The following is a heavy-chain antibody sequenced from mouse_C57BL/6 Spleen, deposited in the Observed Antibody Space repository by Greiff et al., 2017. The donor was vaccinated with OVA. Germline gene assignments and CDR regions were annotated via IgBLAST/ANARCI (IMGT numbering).Heavy chain of an antibody. D-gene: IGHD3-1*01. Sequence: QVQLQQPGAELVKPGASVKLSCKASGYTFTSYWMQWVKQRPGQGLEWIGEIDPSDSYTNYNPKFKGKATLTVDTSSSTTYMQLSSLTSEASAVYCCARGHEGSWFAYWGQGTLVTVSA. CDR3: ARGHEGSWFAY. V-gene: IGHV1-50*01. J-gene: IGHJ3*01. CDR1: GYTFTSYW. CDR2: IDPSDSYT.